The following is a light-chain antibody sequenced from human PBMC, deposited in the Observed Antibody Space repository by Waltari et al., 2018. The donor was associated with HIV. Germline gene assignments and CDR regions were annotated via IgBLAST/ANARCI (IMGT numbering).Light chain of an antibody. V-gene: IGKV1-NL1*01. CDR2: GTS. J-gene: IGKJ2*01. Sequence: DVHMTQSPSSLSASVGDRVTITCRASQPISNSLAWYQQKPGKAPKPLVYGTSRLESGVPSRFSGSGSGTDYTLTISSLQPEDFASYYCQQYYSIPNTFGQGIKLEIK. CDR3: QQYYSIPNT. CDR1: QPISNS.